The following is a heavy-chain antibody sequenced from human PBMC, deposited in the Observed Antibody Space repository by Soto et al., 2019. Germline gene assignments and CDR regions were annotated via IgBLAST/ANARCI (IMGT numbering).Heavy chain of an antibody. CDR2: ISYSGST. Sequence: SETLSLTCTVSGGSISSGDYYWSWIRQPPGKGLEWIGYISYSGSTYYHPSLTSRVTISVDTSKNQFFLKLSSVTAADTAVYYCARARFVRGIDEWGPGTTVTVSS. D-gene: IGHD3-16*01. CDR1: GGSISSGDYY. CDR3: ARARFVRGIDE. V-gene: IGHV4-30-4*01. J-gene: IGHJ6*02.